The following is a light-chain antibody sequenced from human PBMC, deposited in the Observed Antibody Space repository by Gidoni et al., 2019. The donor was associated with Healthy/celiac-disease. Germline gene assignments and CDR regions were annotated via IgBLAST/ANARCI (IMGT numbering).Light chain of an antibody. J-gene: IGLJ3*02. CDR2: GKN. CDR1: SLRSYY. CDR3: SSRDSSGNHWV. Sequence: SSELTQDPAVSVALGQTVRITCQGDSLRSYYASWYQQKPGQAPVRVIYGKNNRPSGIPDRFSGSSSGNTASLTITGAQAEDEADYYCSSRDSSGNHWVFGGGTKLTVL. V-gene: IGLV3-19*01.